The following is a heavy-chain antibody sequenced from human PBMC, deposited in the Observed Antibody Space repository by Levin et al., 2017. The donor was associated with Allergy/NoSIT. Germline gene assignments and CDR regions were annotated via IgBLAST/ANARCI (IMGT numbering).Heavy chain of an antibody. J-gene: IGHJ3*02. CDR1: GFTFSSYA. CDR3: AKDGYGMITFGGVIVPPPAAFDI. D-gene: IGHD3-16*02. CDR2: ISGSGGST. V-gene: IGHV3-23*01. Sequence: PGGSLRLSCAASGFTFSSYAMSWVRQAPGKGLEWVSAISGSGGSTYYADSVKGRFTISRDNSKNTLYLQMNSLRAEDTAVYYCAKDGYGMITFGGVIVPPPAAFDIWGQGTMVTVSS.